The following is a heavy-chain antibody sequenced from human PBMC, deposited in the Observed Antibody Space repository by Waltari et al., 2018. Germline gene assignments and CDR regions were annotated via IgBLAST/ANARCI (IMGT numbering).Heavy chain of an antibody. CDR2: ISYNERNI. D-gene: IGHD3-22*01. CDR1: QFTFIFYA. J-gene: IGHJ6*02. CDR3: ARDYCDRTNCHGMDV. Sequence: QVQLVESGGGVVQPGGSLRLSCAASQFTFIFYALFWVRQGPGKGLEWVAVISYNERNIYYVDSVKGRFTISRDNSKKMLYLQMNSLRAEDTAIYYCARDYCDRTNCHGMDVWGQGTTVTVSS. V-gene: IGHV3-30*04.